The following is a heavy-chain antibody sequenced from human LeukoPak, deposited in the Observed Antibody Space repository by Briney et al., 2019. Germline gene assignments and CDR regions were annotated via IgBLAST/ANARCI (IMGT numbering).Heavy chain of an antibody. CDR2: IYPRESP. V-gene: IGHV4-4*07. CDR1: GGSISSYS. J-gene: IGHJ4*02. D-gene: IGHD5-12*01. Sequence: SETLSLTCTVSGGSISSYSWSWMRQPAGKGLEWIGRIYPRESPNYNPSLKSRVIISVDKSKNQFSLKLRSVTAADTAVYYCAREWHHVFDYWGQGNLVTVSS. CDR3: AREWHHVFDY.